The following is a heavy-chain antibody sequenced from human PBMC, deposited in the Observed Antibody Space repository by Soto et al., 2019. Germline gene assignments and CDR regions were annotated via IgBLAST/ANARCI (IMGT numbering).Heavy chain of an antibody. V-gene: IGHV4-59*08. D-gene: IGHD2-2*02. CDR3: ARNGFKQYLSHFDF. J-gene: IGHJ4*02. CDR2: IYYSGST. CDR1: GGSISSYY. Sequence: SLTCTGSGGSISSYYWSWIRQPPGKGLEWIGYIYYSGSTNYNPSLKSRVTISVDTSKNQFSLQLNSVTAADTAVYYCARNGFKQYLSHFDFWGQGTLVTVSS.